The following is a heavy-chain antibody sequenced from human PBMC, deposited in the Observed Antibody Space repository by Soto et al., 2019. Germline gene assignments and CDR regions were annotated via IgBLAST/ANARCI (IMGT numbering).Heavy chain of an antibody. D-gene: IGHD3-3*01. J-gene: IGHJ6*02. Sequence: SETLSLTCTVSGGSISGYYWSWIRQPPGKGLEWIGYIYYRGSTNYNPSLKSRVTISVDTSKNQFSLKLSSVTAADTAVYYCARDSGRMYYDSWSGYDYGMDVWGQGTTVTVSS. CDR1: GGSISGYY. CDR2: IYYRGST. V-gene: IGHV4-59*01. CDR3: ARDSGRMYYDSWSGYDYGMDV.